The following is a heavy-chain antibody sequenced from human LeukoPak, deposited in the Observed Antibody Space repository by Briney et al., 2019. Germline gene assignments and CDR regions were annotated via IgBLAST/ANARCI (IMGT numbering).Heavy chain of an antibody. D-gene: IGHD6-25*01. CDR3: ASSPLIAAIGDY. J-gene: IGHJ4*02. CDR2: ISYDGSNK. V-gene: IGHV3-30-3*01. CDR1: GLIFTSYA. Sequence: PGGSLRLSCAASGLIFTSYAMHWVRQAPGKGLEWVAVISYDGSNKYYADSVKGRFTISRDNSNNTLYLQMNSLRAEDTAVYYCASSPLIAAIGDYWGQGTLVTVSS.